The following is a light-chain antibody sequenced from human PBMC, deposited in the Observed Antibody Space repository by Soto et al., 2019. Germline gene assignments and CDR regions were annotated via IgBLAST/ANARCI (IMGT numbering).Light chain of an antibody. J-gene: IGKJ1*01. V-gene: IGKV3-20*01. Sequence: EIVLTQSPGTLSSSPGERATLSCRASQSVSSSYLAWYQQTPGQAPRLLIYGASSRATGIPDRFSGSGSGTDFTLTISRLEAEDFAVYYCQQYGSSAWTFGQGTKVEIK. CDR2: GAS. CDR1: QSVSSSY. CDR3: QQYGSSAWT.